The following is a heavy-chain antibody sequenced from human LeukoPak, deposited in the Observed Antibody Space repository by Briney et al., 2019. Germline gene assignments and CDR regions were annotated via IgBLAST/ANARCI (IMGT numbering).Heavy chain of an antibody. V-gene: IGHV4-39*07. J-gene: IGHJ5*02. CDR1: GGSISSSGSY. CDR2: IYYSGNT. Sequence: PSETLSLTCTVSGGSISSSGSYWGWIRQPPGEGLEWIGGIYYSGNTYNPSLKSRVTISVDTSKNQFSLNLTSVTAADTAVYYCARVMAARREDLNWFDPWGQGTLVTVSS. CDR3: ARVMAARREDLNWFDP. D-gene: IGHD6-6*01.